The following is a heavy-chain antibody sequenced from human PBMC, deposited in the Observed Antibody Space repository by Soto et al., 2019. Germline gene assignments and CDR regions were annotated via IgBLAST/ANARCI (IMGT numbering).Heavy chain of an antibody. J-gene: IGHJ6*02. CDR1: GGSVSSGSYY. V-gene: IGHV4-61*01. D-gene: IGHD4-17*01. CDR3: ARADYGDYGMDV. Sequence: SETLSLTCTVSGGSVSSGSYYWSWIRQPPGKGLEWIGYIYYSGSTNYNPSLKSRVTISVDTSKNQFSLKLSSVTAADTAVYYCARADYGDYGMDVWGQGTTVTVS. CDR2: IYYSGST.